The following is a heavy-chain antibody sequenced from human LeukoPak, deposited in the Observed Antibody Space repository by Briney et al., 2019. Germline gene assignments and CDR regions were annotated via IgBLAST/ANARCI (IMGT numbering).Heavy chain of an antibody. V-gene: IGHV3-30*02. J-gene: IGHJ4*02. CDR2: IRYDGSNK. D-gene: IGHD3-16*02. CDR3: AKGLQGRLGELSVDY. Sequence: GSLRLSCAASGFTFSSYGMHWVRQAPGKGLEWVAFIRYDGSNKYYADSVKGRFTISRDNSKNTLYLQMNSLRAEDTAVYYCAKGLQGRLGELSVDYWGQGTLVTVSS. CDR1: GFTFSSYG.